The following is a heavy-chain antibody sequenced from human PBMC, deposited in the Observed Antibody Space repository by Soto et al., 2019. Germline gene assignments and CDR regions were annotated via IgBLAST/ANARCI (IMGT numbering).Heavy chain of an antibody. J-gene: IGHJ4*02. Sequence: RRLSCAASGFTFSSYWMHWVRQAPGKGLVWVSRINSNGSSTTYADSVKGRFTISRDNAKNTLYLQMNSLRAEDTAVYYCAGGYRRLDYWGQGTLVTVSS. CDR1: GFTFSSYW. V-gene: IGHV3-74*01. CDR2: INSNGSST. D-gene: IGHD5-18*01. CDR3: AGGYRRLDY.